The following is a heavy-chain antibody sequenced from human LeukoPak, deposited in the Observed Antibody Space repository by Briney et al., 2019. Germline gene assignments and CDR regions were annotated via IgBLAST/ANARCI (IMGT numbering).Heavy chain of an antibody. J-gene: IGHJ4*02. Sequence: GGSLRLSCVASGFTFSSNWMSWVRQAPGKGLEWVAVISYDGSIKYYADSVKGRFTTSRDNSKNMLYLQMNSLSAEDTAVYYCARGPGYSSGWYVLSVDYWGQGTLVTVSS. D-gene: IGHD6-19*01. CDR2: ISYDGSIK. CDR1: GFTFSSNW. CDR3: ARGPGYSSGWYVLSVDY. V-gene: IGHV3-30-3*01.